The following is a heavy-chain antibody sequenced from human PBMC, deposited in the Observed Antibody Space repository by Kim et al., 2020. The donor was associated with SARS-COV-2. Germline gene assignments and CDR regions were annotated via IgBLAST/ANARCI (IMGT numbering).Heavy chain of an antibody. J-gene: IGHJ6*02. D-gene: IGHD4-17*01. Sequence: ASVKVSCKASGYTFTGYYMHWVRQAPGQGLEWMGWINPNSGGTNYAQKFQGWVTMTRDTSISTAYMELSRLRSDDTAVYYCARGEVTTAQGYYYYGMDVWGQGTTVTVSS. CDR2: INPNSGGT. V-gene: IGHV1-2*04. CDR3: ARGEVTTAQGYYYYGMDV. CDR1: GYTFTGYY.